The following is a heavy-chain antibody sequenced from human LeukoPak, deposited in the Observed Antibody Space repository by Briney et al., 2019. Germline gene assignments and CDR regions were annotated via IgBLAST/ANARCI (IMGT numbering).Heavy chain of an antibody. CDR1: GYIFTGYY. CDR2: INPNSGDT. J-gene: IGHJ4*02. V-gene: IGHV1-2*02. D-gene: IGHD3-10*01. CDR3: ARGVLWFGETIDY. Sequence: ASVKVSCKASGYIFTGYYMHWVRQAPGQGLEWMGWINPNSGDTNYAQKFQGRVTMTRDTSISTAYMELSRLRSDDTAVYYCARGVLWFGETIDYWGQGTLVTVSS.